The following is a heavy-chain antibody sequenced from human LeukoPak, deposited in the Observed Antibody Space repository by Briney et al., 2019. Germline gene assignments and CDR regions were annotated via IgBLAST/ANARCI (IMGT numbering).Heavy chain of an antibody. Sequence: GSLRLSCAASGFTFSNAWMSWVRQAPGKGPEWVSYISSSSAYTNYADSVKGRFTISRDNANNSLYLQMNSLRAEDTAVYYCAREYPLIYRPGGYCSSTSCYEVGYYFDYWGQGTLVTVSS. CDR2: ISSSSAYT. CDR3: AREYPLIYRPGGYCSSTSCYEVGYYFDY. D-gene: IGHD2-2*01. V-gene: IGHV3-11*06. CDR1: GFTFSNAW. J-gene: IGHJ4*02.